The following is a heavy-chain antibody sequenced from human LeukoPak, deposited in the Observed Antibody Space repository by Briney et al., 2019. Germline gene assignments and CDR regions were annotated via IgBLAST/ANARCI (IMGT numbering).Heavy chain of an antibody. J-gene: IGHJ4*02. V-gene: IGHV1-18*01. CDR3: ARDLMHGFHTVTTQRQGGIDY. D-gene: IGHD4-17*01. CDR2: ISAYNGNT. Sequence: ASVKVSCKASGYTFTSYGISWVRQAPGQGLEWMGWISAYNGNTNYAQKLQGRVTMTTDTSTSTAYMELRSLRSDDTAVYYCARDLMHGFHTVTTQRQGGIDYWGQGTLVTVSS. CDR1: GYTFTSYG.